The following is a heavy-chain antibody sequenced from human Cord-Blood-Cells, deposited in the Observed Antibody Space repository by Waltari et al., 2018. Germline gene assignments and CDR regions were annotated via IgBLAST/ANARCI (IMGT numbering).Heavy chain of an antibody. V-gene: IGHV1-69*01. CDR2: IIPMFGTA. J-gene: IGHJ4*02. Sequence: QVQLVQSGAEVMKPGSSVTVSGKASGRTFSSYAISRVRQAPAQGLEWMGGIIPMFGTANYAQKFQGRVTITADESTSTAYMELSSLRPEDTAVYYCARPRPTYGSGSYYNFDYWGQGTLVTVSS. D-gene: IGHD3-10*01. CDR1: GRTFSSYA. CDR3: ARPRPTYGSGSYYNFDY.